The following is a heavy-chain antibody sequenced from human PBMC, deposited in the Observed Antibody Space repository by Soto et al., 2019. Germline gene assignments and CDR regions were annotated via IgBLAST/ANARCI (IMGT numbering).Heavy chain of an antibody. Sequence: QVQLVQSGAEVKKPGSSVKVSCKASGGSFSSYAITWVRQAPGQALEWMGGIIVLFGTANYAPNFQGRVTITADEPTSTAYMELNSLSSDDPAVYYCATTDCDSLSCSHYFSYGMDVWGQGTTVTVSS. CDR2: IIVLFGTA. V-gene: IGHV1-69*01. CDR1: GGSFSSYA. CDR3: ATTDCDSLSCSHYFSYGMDV. D-gene: IGHD2-2*01. J-gene: IGHJ6*02.